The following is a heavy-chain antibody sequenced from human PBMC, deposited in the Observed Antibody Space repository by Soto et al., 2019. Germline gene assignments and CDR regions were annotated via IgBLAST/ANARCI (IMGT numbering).Heavy chain of an antibody. Sequence: EVQLVESGGGLVQPGGSLKLSCAASGFTFSVYWMTWVRQAPGKGLEWVANINEDGSENYYGDSVKGRFTISRDNAQKSLYQQMNGRRAEGTAVYYCVRDPRVVRFDHWGQGTLVTVSS. D-gene: IGHD3-10*01. J-gene: IGHJ4*02. CDR2: INEDGSEN. CDR3: VRDPRVVRFDH. CDR1: GFTFSVYW. V-gene: IGHV3-7*01.